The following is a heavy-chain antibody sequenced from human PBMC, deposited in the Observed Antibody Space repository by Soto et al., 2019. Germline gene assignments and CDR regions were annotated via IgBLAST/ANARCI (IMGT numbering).Heavy chain of an antibody. V-gene: IGHV3-30*03. Sequence: GSLRLSCAASTLTVSLYGIQWVRQAPGKGLDWVAFISNDGGTQYYADSVKGRFSISRDNSMNTVDLHMNSLRAEDTAIYYCARDIWSGNYKWFDSWGQGTLVTVSS. J-gene: IGHJ5*01. CDR3: ARDIWSGNYKWFDS. CDR2: ISNDGGTQ. CDR1: TLTVSLYG. D-gene: IGHD3-3*01.